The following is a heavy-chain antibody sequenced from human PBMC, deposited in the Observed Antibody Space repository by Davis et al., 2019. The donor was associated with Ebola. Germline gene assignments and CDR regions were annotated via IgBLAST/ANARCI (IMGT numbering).Heavy chain of an antibody. Sequence: GESLKISCADSVITFSSYAMTWVRQAPGKGLEWVSGINWNGCSTGYADSVKGRFTISRDNAKNSLYLQMNSLRAEDTALYHCARDRSDYSNYYYYYYGMDVWGKGTTVTVSS. CDR2: INWNGCST. CDR3: ARDRSDYSNYYYYYYGMDV. CDR1: VITFSSYA. J-gene: IGHJ6*04. V-gene: IGHV3-20*01. D-gene: IGHD4-11*01.